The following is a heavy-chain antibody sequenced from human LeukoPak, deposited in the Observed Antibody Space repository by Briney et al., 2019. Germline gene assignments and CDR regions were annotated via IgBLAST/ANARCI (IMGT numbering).Heavy chain of an antibody. CDR3: ARVWFGELLGFDY. CDR1: GDSITSGSYY. D-gene: IGHD3-10*01. J-gene: IGHJ4*02. Sequence: SETLSLTCTVSGDSITSGSYYWAWIRQPPGKGLEWIGYIYYSGSTYYNPSLKSRVTISVDTSKNQFSLKLSSVTAADTAVYYCARVWFGELLGFDYWGQGTLVTVSS. V-gene: IGHV4-30-4*08. CDR2: IYYSGST.